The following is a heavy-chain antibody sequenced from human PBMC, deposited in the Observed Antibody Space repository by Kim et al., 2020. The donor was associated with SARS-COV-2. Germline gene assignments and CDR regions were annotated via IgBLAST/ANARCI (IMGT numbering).Heavy chain of an antibody. D-gene: IGHD1-26*01. CDR2: LVGADAMS. CDR1: GFTFSNYA. Sequence: GGSLRLSCAASGFTFSNYAMGWVRQAPGKGLEWVATLVGADAMSYYAVSVRGRFTISRDNSRNTLYLQMNSLRVEDTALYYCRSLSHIITSTIFDYWGQG. V-gene: IGHV3-23*01. CDR3: RSLSHIITSTIFDY. J-gene: IGHJ4*02.